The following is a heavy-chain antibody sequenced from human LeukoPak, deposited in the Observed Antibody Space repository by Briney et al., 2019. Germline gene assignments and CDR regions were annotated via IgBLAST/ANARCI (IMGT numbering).Heavy chain of an antibody. CDR3: AKDPNGDYIGTFDI. J-gene: IGHJ3*02. V-gene: IGHV3-23*01. CDR1: QFKFNNYG. CDR2: ITGSGGRT. D-gene: IGHD4-17*01. Sequence: GGSLRLSCATSQFKFNNYGMTWVRQAPGKGLEWVSSITGSGGRTQYPDSVQGRFTISRDNSKNTLYLQMNSLRAEDTAVYYCAKDPNGDYIGTFDIWGQGTMVTVSS.